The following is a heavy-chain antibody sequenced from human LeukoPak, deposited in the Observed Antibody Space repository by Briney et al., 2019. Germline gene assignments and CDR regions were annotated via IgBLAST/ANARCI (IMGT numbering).Heavy chain of an antibody. CDR1: GGTFSSYA. Sequence: SVKVSCKASGGTFSSYAISWVRQAPGQGLEWMGGIIPIFGTANYAQKFQGRVTITADKSTSTAYMELSSLRSEDTAVYYCARNYCSSTSCYSLDYWGQGTLVTVSS. CDR2: IIPIFGTA. J-gene: IGHJ4*02. D-gene: IGHD2-2*01. CDR3: ARNYCSSTSCYSLDY. V-gene: IGHV1-69*06.